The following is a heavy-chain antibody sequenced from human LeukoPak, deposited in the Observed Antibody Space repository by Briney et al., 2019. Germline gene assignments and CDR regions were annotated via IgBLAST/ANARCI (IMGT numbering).Heavy chain of an antibody. CDR2: IIPIFGTA. Sequence: SVKISCKASGGTFSSYAIGWVRQAPGQGLEWMGGIIPIFGTANYAQKFQGRVTITTDESTSTAYMELSSLRSEDTAVYYCAREGRKGYCSSTSCYTPHWFDPWGQGTLVTVSS. J-gene: IGHJ5*02. CDR3: AREGRKGYCSSTSCYTPHWFDP. V-gene: IGHV1-69*05. D-gene: IGHD2-2*02. CDR1: GGTFSSYA.